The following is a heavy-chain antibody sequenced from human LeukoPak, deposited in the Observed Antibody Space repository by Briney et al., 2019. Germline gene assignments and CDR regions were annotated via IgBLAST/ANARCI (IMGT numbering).Heavy chain of an antibody. Sequence: SQTLSLTCTVSGGSISSGGYYWSWIRQHPGKGLEWLGYIYYSGSTYYNPSLKSRVTISVDTSKNQFSLQLSSVTAADTAVYYCAREGYSSGNDAVDIWGEGTMLTVSS. CDR1: GGSISSGGYY. CDR2: IYYSGST. J-gene: IGHJ3*02. CDR3: AREGYSSGNDAVDI. V-gene: IGHV4-31*03. D-gene: IGHD6-19*01.